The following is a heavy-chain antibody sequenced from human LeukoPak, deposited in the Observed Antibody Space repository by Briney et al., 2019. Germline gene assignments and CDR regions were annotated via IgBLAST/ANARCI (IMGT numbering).Heavy chain of an antibody. CDR3: ARAIAAAGTANWFGP. CDR2: IYPGDSDT. D-gene: IGHD6-13*01. CDR1: GYSFTSYW. Sequence: GESLKISCKGSGYSFTSYWIGWVRQMPGKGLEWMGIIYPGDSDTRYSPSFQGQVTISADKSISTAYLQWSSLKASDTAMYYCARAIAAAGTANWFGPWGQGTLVTVSS. V-gene: IGHV5-51*01. J-gene: IGHJ5*02.